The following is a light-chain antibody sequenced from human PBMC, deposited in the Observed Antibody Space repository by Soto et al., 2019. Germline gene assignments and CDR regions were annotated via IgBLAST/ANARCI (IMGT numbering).Light chain of an antibody. Sequence: DIQMTQSPSSVSALIGDRVTITCRASQGVGSHVNWYQQKPGKAPNLLIHGASNLQSGAPSTFSGSGSGTDFTLTISSLQPEDFATYYCQQNYRAHLTFGGGTKVEIK. CDR2: GAS. CDR3: QQNYRAHLT. V-gene: IGKV1-39*01. J-gene: IGKJ4*01. CDR1: QGVGSH.